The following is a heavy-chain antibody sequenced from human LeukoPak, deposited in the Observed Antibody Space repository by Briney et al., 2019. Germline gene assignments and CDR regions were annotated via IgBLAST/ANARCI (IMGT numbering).Heavy chain of an antibody. Sequence: GGSLRLSCAASGFTFSSYAMSWVRQAPGKGLERVSAIRGSGGSTYYADSVKGRFTISRDNSKNTLYLQMNSLRAEDTAVYYCAITYYYDSSGYLDAFDIWGQGTMVTVSS. J-gene: IGHJ3*02. CDR2: IRGSGGST. CDR3: AITYYYDSSGYLDAFDI. V-gene: IGHV3-23*01. CDR1: GFTFSSYA. D-gene: IGHD3-22*01.